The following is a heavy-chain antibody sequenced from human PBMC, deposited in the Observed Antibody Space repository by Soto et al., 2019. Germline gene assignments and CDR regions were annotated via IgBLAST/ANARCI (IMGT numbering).Heavy chain of an antibody. D-gene: IGHD6-19*01. CDR3: ARGPTGWYGYDY. CDR2: INSDGSRT. V-gene: IGHV3-74*01. CDR1: GFTFNTYA. Sequence: GGSLRLSCTASGFTFNTYAMSWVRQAPGKGLEWVSRINSDGSRTNYADSVKGRFTISRDNAKNTLYLQMNSLRAEDTAVYYCARGPTGWYGYDYWSLGTLVTDSS. J-gene: IGHJ4*02.